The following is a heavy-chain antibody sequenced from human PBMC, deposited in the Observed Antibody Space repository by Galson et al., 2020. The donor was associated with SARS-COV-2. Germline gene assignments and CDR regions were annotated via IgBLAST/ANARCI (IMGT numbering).Heavy chain of an antibody. V-gene: IGHV4-34*01. CDR1: GGSFSGYY. CDR3: ARRQWLPNGARYFDL. Sequence: SETLSLTCAVYGGSFSGYYWSWIRQPPGKGLEWIGEINHSGSTNYNPSLKSRVTISVDTSKKQFSLKLSSVTAADTAMYYCARRQWLPNGARYFDLWGRGTLVTVSS. CDR2: INHSGST. J-gene: IGHJ2*01. D-gene: IGHD6-19*01.